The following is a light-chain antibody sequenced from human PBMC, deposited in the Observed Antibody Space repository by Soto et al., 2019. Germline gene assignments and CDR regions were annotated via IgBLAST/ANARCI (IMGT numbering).Light chain of an antibody. CDR1: QSVDSY. CDR2: GTS. Sequence: EIVLTQSPGTLSLSPGERATVSCRASQSVDSYLAWYQQKPGQAPRLLSYGTSSRATGIPARFSVSGSGTDFTLTISRVEPEDFAVYYCQQYATSPTTFGQGARLDNK. V-gene: IGKV3-20*01. CDR3: QQYATSPTT. J-gene: IGKJ5*01.